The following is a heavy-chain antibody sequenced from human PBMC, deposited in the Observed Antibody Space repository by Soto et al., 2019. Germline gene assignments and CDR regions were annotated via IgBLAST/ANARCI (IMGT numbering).Heavy chain of an antibody. CDR2: ITYNGNE. CDR1: GFTFSSYT. CDR3: ARELMPAAGSGDFYAMDV. Sequence: SLRLSCAPSGFTFSSYTMHWVRQAPGKGLEWVAVITYNGNEYYTDSVRGRFTISRDSSRTTVYLQMNSLRPGDTALYYCARELMPAAGSGDFYAMDVWGHGTTVTVSS. D-gene: IGHD6-13*01. V-gene: IGHV3-30*04. J-gene: IGHJ6*02.